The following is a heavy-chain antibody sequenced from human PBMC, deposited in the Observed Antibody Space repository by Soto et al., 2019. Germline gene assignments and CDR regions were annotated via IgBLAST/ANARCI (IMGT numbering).Heavy chain of an antibody. Sequence: ASVKVSFKASGYTFTSYLMHWVRQAPGQGLEWMGIINPSGGSTSYAQKFQGRVTMTRDTSTSTVYMELSSLRSEDTAVYYCARDPGITGTTYYGMDVWGQGTTVTVSS. J-gene: IGHJ6*02. CDR3: ARDPGITGTTYYGMDV. D-gene: IGHD1-7*01. V-gene: IGHV1-46*01. CDR1: GYTFTSYL. CDR2: INPSGGST.